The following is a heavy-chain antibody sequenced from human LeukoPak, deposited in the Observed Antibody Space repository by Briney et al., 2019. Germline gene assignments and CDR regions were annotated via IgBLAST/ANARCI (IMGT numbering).Heavy chain of an antibody. CDR1: GFTVSNNY. J-gene: IGHJ6*03. CDR3: ARVRPHPIIDV. CDR2: IYTGVST. D-gene: IGHD6-6*01. V-gene: IGHV3-53*01. Sequence: PGGSLRLSCAASGFTVSNNYMSWVRQAPGKGLEWVSVIYTGVSTHYADSVKGRFAISRDNSKNALYLQMNSLRAEDTGVYYCARVRPHPIIDVWGKGTTVTVSS.